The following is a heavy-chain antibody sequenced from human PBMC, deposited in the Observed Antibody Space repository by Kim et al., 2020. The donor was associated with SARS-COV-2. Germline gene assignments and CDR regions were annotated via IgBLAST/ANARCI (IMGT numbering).Heavy chain of an antibody. V-gene: IGHV1-2*02. CDR3: ARGANTLSAFDL. Sequence: KYADRFRDRVTVTRDTSTSTVYMEFGRLKSDDTAVYYCARGANTLSAFDLWGQGTMVTVSS. J-gene: IGHJ3*01.